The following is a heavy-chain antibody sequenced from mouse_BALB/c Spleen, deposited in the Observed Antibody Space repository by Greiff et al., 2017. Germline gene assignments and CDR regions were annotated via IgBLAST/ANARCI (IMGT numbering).Heavy chain of an antibody. CDR2: ISYDGSN. D-gene: IGHD2-1*01. CDR3: ASIYGNFPWFAY. Sequence: EVKLQESGPGLVKPSQSLSLTCSVTGYSITSGYYWNWIRQFPGNKLEWMGYISYDGSNNYNPSLKNRISITRDTSKNQFFLKLNSVTTEDTATYYCASIYGNFPWFAYGGQGTLVTVSA. CDR1: GYSITSGYY. V-gene: IGHV3-6*02. J-gene: IGHJ3*01.